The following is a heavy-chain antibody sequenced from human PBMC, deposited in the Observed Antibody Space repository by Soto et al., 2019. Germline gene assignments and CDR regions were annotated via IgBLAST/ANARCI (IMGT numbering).Heavy chain of an antibody. Sequence: GGSLRLSCAASGFTFSTYSMNWVRQAPGKGLEWVSYIIGSSSTKYYADSVKGRFTISRDNAKSSLYLQMNNLRDEDTAFYFCARDALGDYFMGLKHWGQGTLVTVSS. CDR3: ARDALGDYFMGLKH. V-gene: IGHV3-48*02. J-gene: IGHJ4*02. CDR1: GFTFSTYS. CDR2: IIGSSSTK. D-gene: IGHD4-17*01.